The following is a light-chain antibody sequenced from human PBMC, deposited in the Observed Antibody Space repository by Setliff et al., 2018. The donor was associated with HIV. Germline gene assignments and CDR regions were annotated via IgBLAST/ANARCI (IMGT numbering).Light chain of an antibody. V-gene: IGLV1-44*01. Sequence: VLTQPPSASGTPGQRVTISCSGSSSNIGSNTVNWYQQLPGTAPKLLIYRNNQRPSGVPDRFSGSKSGTSASLAISGLQSEDEADYYCAVWDDRLSAYVFGAGTKVTVL. CDR2: RNN. J-gene: IGLJ1*01. CDR3: AVWDDRLSAYV. CDR1: SSNIGSNT.